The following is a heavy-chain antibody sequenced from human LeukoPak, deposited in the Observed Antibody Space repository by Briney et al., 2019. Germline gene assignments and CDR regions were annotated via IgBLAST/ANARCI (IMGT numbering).Heavy chain of an antibody. CDR1: GYTVTSYG. J-gene: IGHJ3*02. V-gene: IGHV1-18*01. CDR2: ISAYNGNT. CDR3: ARDAGGRYCSGGSCYDAFDI. Sequence: ASVKVSCKASGYTVTSYGISWVRQAPGQGLEWMGWISAYNGNTNYAQKLQGRVTMTTDTSTSTAYMELRSLRSDDTAVYYCARDAGGRYCSGGSCYDAFDIWGQGTMVTVSS. D-gene: IGHD2-15*01.